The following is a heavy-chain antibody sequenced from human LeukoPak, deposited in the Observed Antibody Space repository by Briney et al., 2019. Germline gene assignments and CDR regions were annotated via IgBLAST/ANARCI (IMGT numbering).Heavy chain of an antibody. V-gene: IGHV3-74*01. CDR1: GFTFSTYW. CDR3: TRGGSSSYDGFDI. J-gene: IGHJ3*02. CDR2: ISSDGSSP. D-gene: IGHD1-26*01. Sequence: GGSLRLSCAASGFTFSTYWRHWVRQVPGKGLLWVSRISSDGSSPIYADSVKGRFTISRDNAKNTLYLQMNSLRVEDTAVYYCTRGGSSSYDGFDIWGQGTMVSVSS.